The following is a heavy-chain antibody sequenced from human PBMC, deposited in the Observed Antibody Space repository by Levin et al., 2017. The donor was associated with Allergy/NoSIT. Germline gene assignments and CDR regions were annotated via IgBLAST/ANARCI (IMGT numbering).Heavy chain of an antibody. CDR3: TTYNSGWYYFDY. D-gene: IGHD6-13*01. CDR2: IKSRTDGGTV. J-gene: IGHJ4*02. CDR1: GFRFTNAW. Sequence: GGSLRLSCAASGFRFTNAWMSWARQAPGKGLEWVGRIKSRTDGGTVEYATPVKGRFIISRDDSTNTLYLQMNSLNTEDTAMYYCTTYNSGWYYFDYWGQGTLVTVSS. V-gene: IGHV3-15*01.